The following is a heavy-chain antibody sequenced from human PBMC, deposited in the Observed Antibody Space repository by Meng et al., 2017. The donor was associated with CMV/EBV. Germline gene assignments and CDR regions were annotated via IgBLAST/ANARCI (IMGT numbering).Heavy chain of an antibody. CDR1: GGTFSSYA. CDR3: AREGSGDYYDFWSGQGFDP. CDR2: IIPNLGIA. V-gene: IGHV1-69*10. D-gene: IGHD3-3*01. J-gene: IGHJ5*02. Sequence: SVKVSCKASGGTFSSYAISWVRQAPGQGLEWMGGIIPNLGIANYAQKFQGRVTITADKSTSTAYMELSSLRSEDTAVYYCAREGSGDYYDFWSGQGFDPWGQGTLVTVSS.